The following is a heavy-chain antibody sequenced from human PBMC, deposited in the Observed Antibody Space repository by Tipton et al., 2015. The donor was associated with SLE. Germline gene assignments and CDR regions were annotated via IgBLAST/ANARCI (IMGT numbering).Heavy chain of an antibody. CDR3: ARDPRGAAAGLFDY. D-gene: IGHD6-13*01. Sequence: LRLSCTVSGYSISSGYYWGWIRQPPGRGLEWIGSIYHSGSTYYNPSLKSRVTISVDTSKNQFSLKLSSVTAADTAVYYCARDPRGAAAGLFDYWGQGTLVTVSS. CDR1: GYSISSGYY. CDR2: IYHSGST. J-gene: IGHJ4*02. V-gene: IGHV4-38-2*02.